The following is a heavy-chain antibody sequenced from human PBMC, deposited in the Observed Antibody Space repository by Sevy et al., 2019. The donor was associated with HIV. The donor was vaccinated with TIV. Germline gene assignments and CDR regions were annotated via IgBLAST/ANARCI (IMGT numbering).Heavy chain of an antibody. CDR3: AREGGYTDQGMDV. CDR1: GFTFSNYD. D-gene: IGHD5-12*01. V-gene: IGHV3-48*01. Sequence: GGSLRLSCAASGFTFSNYDMNWVRQAPGKGVEWVSYISSDSSRIYYADSVKGRLTISRDNAKNSLYVQMNRLRAEDTAVYYCAREGGYTDQGMDVWGQGTTVNVSS. CDR2: ISSDSSRI. J-gene: IGHJ6*02.